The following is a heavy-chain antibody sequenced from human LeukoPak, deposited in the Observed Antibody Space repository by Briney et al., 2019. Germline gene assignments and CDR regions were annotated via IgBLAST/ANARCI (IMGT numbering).Heavy chain of an antibody. J-gene: IGHJ4*02. V-gene: IGHV1-2*02. CDR3: ARYPLSYTSNGHYYFDY. D-gene: IGHD3-16*01. CDR1: GYTLTGDY. CDR2: INPNSGGT. Sequence: ASVKVSCKASGYTLTGDYMHWVRQAPGQGLEWMGWINPNSGGTNYAQKLQGRVTMTTDTSTSTAYMEVRSLRSDDTAVYYCARYPLSYTSNGHYYFDYWGQGTLLTVSS.